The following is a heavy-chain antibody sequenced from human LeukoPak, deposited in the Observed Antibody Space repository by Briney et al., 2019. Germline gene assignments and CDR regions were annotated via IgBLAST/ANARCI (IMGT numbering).Heavy chain of an antibody. CDR1: GFTFSSYA. CDR2: ISGSGGST. V-gene: IGHV3-23*01. J-gene: IGHJ4*02. CDR3: AKCGSGGYYDILTGYSTFDY. Sequence: GGSLRLSCAASGFTFSSYAMSWVRQAPGKGLEWVSAISGSGGSTYYADSVKGRFTISRDNSKNTLYLQMNSLRAEDTAVYYCAKCGSGGYYDILTGYSTFDYWGQGTLVTVSS. D-gene: IGHD3-9*01.